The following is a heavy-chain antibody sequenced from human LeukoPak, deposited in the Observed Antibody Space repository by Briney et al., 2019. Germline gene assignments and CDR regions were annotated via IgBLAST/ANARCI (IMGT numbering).Heavy chain of an antibody. CDR1: GFTFRDYT. CDR2: IVTSYVGT. D-gene: IGHD6-19*01. Sequence: GGSLRLSCAASGFTFRDYTMAWVRQAPGKGLQWVASIVTSYVGTYYVDSVAGRFAVSRDNSKNILYLQMNRLRVEDTAMYFCAKGKAAGLLDWFDPWGPGTLVTVSS. V-gene: IGHV3-23*05. CDR3: AKGKAAGLLDWFDP. J-gene: IGHJ5*02.